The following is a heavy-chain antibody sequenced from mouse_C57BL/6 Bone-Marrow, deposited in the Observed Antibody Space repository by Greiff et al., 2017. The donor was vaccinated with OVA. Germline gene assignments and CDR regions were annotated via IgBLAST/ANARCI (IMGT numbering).Heavy chain of an antibody. D-gene: IGHD2-3*01. CDR1: GFTFSSYA. CDR3: TRGGYEGYFDV. V-gene: IGHV5-9-1*02. Sequence: EVKLVESGEGLVKPGGSLKLSCAASGFTFSSYAMSWVRQTPEKRLEWVAYISSGGDHIYYADTVKGRFTISRDNARNTLYLQMSSLKSEDTAMYYCTRGGYEGYFDVWGTGTTVTVSS. J-gene: IGHJ1*03. CDR2: ISSGGDHI.